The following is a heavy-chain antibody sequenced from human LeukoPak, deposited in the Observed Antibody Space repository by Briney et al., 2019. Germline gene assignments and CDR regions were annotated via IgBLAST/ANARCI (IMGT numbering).Heavy chain of an antibody. CDR2: ISYDGSNK. CDR3: AGRITGYSSGYVY. Sequence: GGSLRLSCAASGFTFSSYAMHWVRQAPGKGLEWVAVISYDGSNKYYADSVKGRFTISRDSSKNTLYLQMNNLRAEDTAVYYCAGRITGYSSGYVYWGQGTLVTVSS. D-gene: IGHD5-18*01. J-gene: IGHJ4*02. V-gene: IGHV3-30*04. CDR1: GFTFSSYA.